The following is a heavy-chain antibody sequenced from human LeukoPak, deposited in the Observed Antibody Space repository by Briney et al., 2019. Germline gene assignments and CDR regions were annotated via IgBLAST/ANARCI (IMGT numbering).Heavy chain of an antibody. CDR1: GGTFSSYA. J-gene: IGHJ5*02. V-gene: IGHV1-69*05. D-gene: IGHD2-15*01. CDR2: IIPIFGTA. Sequence: SVKVSCKASGGTFSSYAISWVRQAPGQGLEWMGRIIPIFGTANYAQKFQGRVTITTDESTSTAYMELSSLRSEDTAVYYCAGDRGVVVAAHNWFDPWGQGTLVTVSS. CDR3: AGDRGVVVAAHNWFDP.